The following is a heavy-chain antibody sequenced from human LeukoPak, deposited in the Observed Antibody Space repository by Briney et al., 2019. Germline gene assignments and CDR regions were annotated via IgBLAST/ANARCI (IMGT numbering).Heavy chain of an antibody. J-gene: IGHJ4*02. Sequence: PGGSLRLSCAASGFTFGSYNMNWVRQAPGKGLEWLSYISSSGSPIYYADSVKGRFTIPRDNAKNSLYLQMNSLRAEDTAVYYCARSFDYWGQGTLVTVSS. V-gene: IGHV3-48*01. CDR1: GFTFGSYN. CDR2: ISSSGSPI. CDR3: ARSFDY.